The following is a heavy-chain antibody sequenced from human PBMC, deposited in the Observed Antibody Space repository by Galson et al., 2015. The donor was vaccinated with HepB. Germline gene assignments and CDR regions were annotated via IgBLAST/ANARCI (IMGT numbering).Heavy chain of an antibody. CDR3: ARCSSYYDILTGWGPRTHFDY. J-gene: IGHJ4*02. Sequence: SETLSLTCTVSGGSISSYYWSRIRQPPGKGLEWIGYIYYSGSTNYNPSLKSRVTISVDTSKNQFSLKLSSVTAADTAVYYCARCSSYYDILTGWGPRTHFDYWGQGTLVTVSS. CDR2: IYYSGST. CDR1: GGSISSYY. D-gene: IGHD3-9*01. V-gene: IGHV4-59*01.